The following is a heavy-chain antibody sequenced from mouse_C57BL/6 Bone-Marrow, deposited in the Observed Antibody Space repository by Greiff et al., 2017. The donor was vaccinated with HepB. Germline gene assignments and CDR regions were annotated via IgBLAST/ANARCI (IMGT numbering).Heavy chain of an antibody. CDR1: GYSFTSYY. CDR2: IYPGSGNT. D-gene: IGHD1-1*01. V-gene: IGHV1-66*01. CDR3: ARSYYGSRDWYVDV. Sequence: QVQLQQSGPELVKPGASVKISCKASGYSFTSYYIHWVKQRPGQGLEWIGWIYPGSGNTKYNEKFKGKATLTADTSSSTAYMQLSSLTSEDSAVYYCARSYYGSRDWYVDVWGTGTTVTVSS. J-gene: IGHJ1*03.